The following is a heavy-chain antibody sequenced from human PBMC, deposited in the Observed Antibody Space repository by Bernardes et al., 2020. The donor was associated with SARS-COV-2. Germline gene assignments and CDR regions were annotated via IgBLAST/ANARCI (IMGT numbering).Heavy chain of an antibody. CDR3: ARVFDPVIAGSGMDV. D-gene: IGHD6-13*01. CDR1: GYTFTGYY. Sequence: ASVKVSCMASGYTFTGYYMHWVRQAPGQGLEWMGWINPNSGGTNYAQKFQGRVTMTRDTSISTAYMELNSLRAEDTAVYYCARVFDPVIAGSGMDVWGQGTTVTVSS. V-gene: IGHV1-2*02. J-gene: IGHJ6*02. CDR2: INPNSGGT.